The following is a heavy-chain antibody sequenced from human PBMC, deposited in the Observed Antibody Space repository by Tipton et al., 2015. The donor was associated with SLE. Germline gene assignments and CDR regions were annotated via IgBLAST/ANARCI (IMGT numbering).Heavy chain of an antibody. Sequence: GSLRLSCATSGFTFSSYEMNWVRQAPGKGLEWVANIKQDGSGKYYVDSVKGRFTISRDNAKNSLYLQMNSLRVEDTAVYYCARERDWNNFWSGFDYWGQGTLVTVSS. V-gene: IGHV3-7*01. J-gene: IGHJ4*02. D-gene: IGHD3-3*01. CDR3: ARERDWNNFWSGFDY. CDR1: GFTFSSYE. CDR2: IKQDGSGK.